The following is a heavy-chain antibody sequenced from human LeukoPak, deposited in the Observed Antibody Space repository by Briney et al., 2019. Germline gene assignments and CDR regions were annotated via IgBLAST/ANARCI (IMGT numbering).Heavy chain of an antibody. Sequence: PSETLSLTCTVSGGSISSYYWGWIRQPPGEGLEWIGYIYYSGSTNYNPSLKSRVTISVDTSKNQFSLKLSSVTAADTAVYYCARALCSGGSCYSGPPFDYWGQGTLVTVSS. CDR1: GGSISSYY. J-gene: IGHJ4*02. CDR2: IYYSGST. D-gene: IGHD2-15*01. CDR3: ARALCSGGSCYSGPPFDY. V-gene: IGHV4-59*01.